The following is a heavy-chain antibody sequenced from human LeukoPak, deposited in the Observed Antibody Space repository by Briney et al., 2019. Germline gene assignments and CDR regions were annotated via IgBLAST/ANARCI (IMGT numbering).Heavy chain of an antibody. J-gene: IGHJ3*02. CDR2: IDTSGTT. CDR1: GGSISGYY. D-gene: IGHD3-9*01. CDR3: ARHVPYSHTTGYAGDAFDI. V-gene: IGHV4-4*09. Sequence: SETLSLACTVSGGSISGYYWSWIRHPPGKGLEWIAYIDTSGTTNSNPSLKSRVAISVDTSKNQFSLKLSSVTAADTAVYYCARHVPYSHTTGYAGDAFDIWGPGTMVTVSS.